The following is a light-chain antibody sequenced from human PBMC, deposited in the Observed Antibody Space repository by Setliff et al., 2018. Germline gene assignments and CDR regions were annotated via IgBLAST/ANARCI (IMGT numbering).Light chain of an antibody. CDR1: QSVGSN. CDR3: QPYSNWPRT. V-gene: IGKV3-15*01. J-gene: IGKJ1*01. CDR2: GAS. Sequence: EIVMTQSPATLSVSPGERATLSCRASQSVGSNLAWYQQKPGQAPRLLIYGASTRATGVPGRISGSGTGTEFTLTINSLQSEDFAVYYCQPYSNWPRTFGQGTKVDIK.